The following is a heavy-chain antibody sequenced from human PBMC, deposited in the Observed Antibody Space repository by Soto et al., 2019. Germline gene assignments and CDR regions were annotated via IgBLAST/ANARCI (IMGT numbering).Heavy chain of an antibody. Sequence: EVQLLESGGGLVQPGGSLSLSCAASGFTFSSYAMSWVRQAPGKGLEWVSAISGSGGSTYYADSVKGRFTISRDNSKNTLYLQMNRLSAGDTAVYYCAKIDGDYDSYAFDIWGQGTMVTVSS. CDR2: ISGSGGST. D-gene: IGHD4-17*01. CDR1: GFTFSSYA. V-gene: IGHV3-23*01. CDR3: AKIDGDYDSYAFDI. J-gene: IGHJ3*02.